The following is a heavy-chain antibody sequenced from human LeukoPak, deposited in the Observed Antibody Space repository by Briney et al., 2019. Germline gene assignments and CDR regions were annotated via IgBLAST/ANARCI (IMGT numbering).Heavy chain of an antibody. CDR3: ARGGSLYGPYFDY. V-gene: IGHV3-7*01. CDR2: INSDGSEG. Sequence: GGSLRLSCAVSGFTFSGFWMSWSRQAPGKGLEWVASINSDGSEGYYADVVKGRFTISRDNAKNSLYLQINSLRAEDTAVYYCARGGSLYGPYFDYWGQGTLVTVSS. CDR1: GFTFSGFW. D-gene: IGHD2-8*01. J-gene: IGHJ4*02.